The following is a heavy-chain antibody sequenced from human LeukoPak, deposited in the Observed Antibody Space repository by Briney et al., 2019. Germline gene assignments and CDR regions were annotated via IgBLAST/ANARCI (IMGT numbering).Heavy chain of an antibody. J-gene: IGHJ4*02. V-gene: IGHV4-38-2*01. D-gene: IGHD3-9*01. CDR2: IYHSGST. CDR3: ARVDVDLLYFDY. Sequence: PSETLSFTCAVSGYSISSGYYWGWIRQPPGKGLEWIGSIYHSGSTYYNPSLKSRVTISVDTSKNQFSLKLSSVTAADTAVYYCARVDVDLLYFDYWGQGTLVTVSS. CDR1: GYSISSGYY.